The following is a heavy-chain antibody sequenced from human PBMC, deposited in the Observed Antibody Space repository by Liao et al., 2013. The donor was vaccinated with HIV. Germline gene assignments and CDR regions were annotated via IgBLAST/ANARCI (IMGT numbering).Heavy chain of an antibody. Sequence: QLHLQESGPGLVKPSETLSLTCSVSGGSIASYSWTWIRQPAGKGLEWIGRIYTSGRTDYNPSLKSRVTMSLDMSKSQFSVQLNSVTAADTAVYYCARGRLVIYGLGELSRLMSFDLVGQGTMVTVSP. V-gene: IGHV4-4*07. CDR2: IYTSGRT. D-gene: IGHD3-16*02. CDR3: ARGRLVIYGLGELSRLMSFDL. CDR1: GGSIASYS. J-gene: IGHJ3*01.